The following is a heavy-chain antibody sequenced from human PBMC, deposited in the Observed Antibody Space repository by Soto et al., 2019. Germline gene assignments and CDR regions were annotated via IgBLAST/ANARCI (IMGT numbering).Heavy chain of an antibody. CDR3: AKDNTPNRIAAAGTLDY. Sequence: QVQLVESGGGVVQPGRSLRLSCAASGFTFSSYGMHWVRQAPGKGLEWVAVISYDGSNKYYADSVKGRFTISRDNSKNTLSLQMNSLKDEDTAVYYCAKDNTPNRIAAAGTLDYWGQGTLVTVSS. CDR2: ISYDGSNK. J-gene: IGHJ4*02. D-gene: IGHD6-13*01. V-gene: IGHV3-30*18. CDR1: GFTFSSYG.